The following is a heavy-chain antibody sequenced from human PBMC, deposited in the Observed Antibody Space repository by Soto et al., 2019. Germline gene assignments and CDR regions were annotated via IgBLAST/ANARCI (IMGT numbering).Heavy chain of an antibody. CDR1: GFTFDDYA. V-gene: IGHV3-9*01. CDR2: ISWNSGSI. Sequence: GGSLRLSCAASGFTFDDYAMHWVRQAPGKGLEWVSGISWNSGSIGYADSVKGRFTISRDNAKNSLYLQMNSLRAEDTALYYCANDTGGGSSSPYYYYYMDVWGKGTTVTVSS. D-gene: IGHD6-6*01. CDR3: ANDTGGGSSSPYYYYYMDV. J-gene: IGHJ6*03.